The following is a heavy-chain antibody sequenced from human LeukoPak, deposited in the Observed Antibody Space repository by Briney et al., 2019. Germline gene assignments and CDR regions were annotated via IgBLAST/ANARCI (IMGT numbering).Heavy chain of an antibody. CDR3: ARAARDGMSRYFDY. D-gene: IGHD5-24*01. Sequence: SQTLSLTCAISGDSVSSNIAALNWIRQSPSRGLEWLGRTYYRSKWYNDYAVSVKSRITINPDTSKNQISLQLNSVTPEDTAVYYCARAARDGMSRYFDYWGQGTLVTVSS. CDR1: GDSVSSNIAA. J-gene: IGHJ4*02. V-gene: IGHV6-1*01. CDR2: TYYRSKWYN.